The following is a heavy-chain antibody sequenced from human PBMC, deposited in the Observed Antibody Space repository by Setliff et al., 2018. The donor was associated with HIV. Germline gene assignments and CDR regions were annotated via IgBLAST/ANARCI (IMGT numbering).Heavy chain of an antibody. Sequence: GESLKISCAASGLTFSSHGMHWVRQAPGKGLEWVAFIRYDGSNKYYADSVKGRFTISRDSSKNTLYLQMNSLRAEDTAVYYCAKDWKVWFGELSQDYYYGMDVWGQGTTVTVSS. J-gene: IGHJ6*02. CDR3: AKDWKVWFGELSQDYYYGMDV. V-gene: IGHV3-30*02. CDR2: IRYDGSNK. D-gene: IGHD3-10*01. CDR1: GLTFSSHG.